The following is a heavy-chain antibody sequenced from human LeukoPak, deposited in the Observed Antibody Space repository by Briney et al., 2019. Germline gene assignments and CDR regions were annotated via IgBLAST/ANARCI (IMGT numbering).Heavy chain of an antibody. Sequence: SGTLSLACTVSGGSISSRNWKSWVRQPLGKGLEWIGEIYDSGSTNYNPSLKSRVTISGDTSKNQFSLKLSSVTATDTAVYYCARRTILTGSDYWGQGTLVTVSS. J-gene: IGHJ4*02. D-gene: IGHD3-9*01. CDR3: ARRTILTGSDY. CDR1: GGSISSRNW. V-gene: IGHV4-4*02. CDR2: IYDSGST.